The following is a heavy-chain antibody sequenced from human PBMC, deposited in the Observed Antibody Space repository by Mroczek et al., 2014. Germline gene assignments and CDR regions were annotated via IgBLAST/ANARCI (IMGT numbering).Heavy chain of an antibody. V-gene: IGHV3-30*18. D-gene: IGHD1-26*01. Sequence: QVQLVESGGGVVQPGRSLRLSCAASGFTFSSYGMHWVRQAPGKGLEWVAVISYDGSNKYYADSVKGRFTISRDNSKNTLYLQMNSLRAEDTAVYYCAKDYNDSGSYFDYWGQGTLVTVSS. CDR3: AKDYNDSGSYFDY. CDR2: ISYDGSNK. CDR1: GFTFSSYG. J-gene: IGHJ4*02.